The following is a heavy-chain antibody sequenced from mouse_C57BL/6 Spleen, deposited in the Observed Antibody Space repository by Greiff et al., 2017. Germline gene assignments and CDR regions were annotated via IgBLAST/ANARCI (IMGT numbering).Heavy chain of an antibody. D-gene: IGHD2-4*01. V-gene: IGHV1-18*01. J-gene: IGHJ2*01. CDR2: INPNNGGT. Sequence: VQLQQSGPELVKPGASVKIPCKASGYTFTDYNMDWVKQSHGKSLEWIGDINPNNGGTIYNQKFKGKATLTVDKSSSTAYMELRSLTSEDTAVYYCARSDYDYDGYYFDYWGQGTTLTVSS. CDR3: ARSDYDYDGYYFDY. CDR1: GYTFTDYN.